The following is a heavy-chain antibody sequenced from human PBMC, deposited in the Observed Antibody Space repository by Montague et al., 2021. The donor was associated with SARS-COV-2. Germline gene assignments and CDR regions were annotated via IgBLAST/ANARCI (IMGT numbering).Heavy chain of an antibody. CDR3: ARGYDYVWGSYRYLHWFDP. CDR2: INHSGST. CDR1: GGSFSGYY. V-gene: IGHV4-34*01. D-gene: IGHD3-16*02. J-gene: IGHJ5*02. Sequence: SETLSLTCAVYGGSFSGYYWSWIRQPPGKGLEWTGEINHSGSTSYNPSLKSRVTISVDTSKNQFSLKLSSVTAADTAVYYCARGYDYVWGSYRYLHWFDPWGQGTLVTVSS.